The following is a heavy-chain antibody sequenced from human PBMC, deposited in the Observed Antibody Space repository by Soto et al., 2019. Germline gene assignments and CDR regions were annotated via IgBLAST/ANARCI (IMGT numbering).Heavy chain of an antibody. CDR3: AKDLDPLVVLTGIFDS. CDR2: IRRSATST. CDR1: GSTFTNFA. Sequence: EVRLLESGGGWVRPGGSWRLPFAASGSTFTNFAMTGVRRAPGKGRGWASGIRRSATSTYSADSVKGRFTISRDDSKNTLYLQMNSLRVEDTAVYYCAKDLDPLVVLTGIFDSWGQGTLVTVSS. V-gene: IGHV3-23*01. D-gene: IGHD2-21*02. J-gene: IGHJ4*02.